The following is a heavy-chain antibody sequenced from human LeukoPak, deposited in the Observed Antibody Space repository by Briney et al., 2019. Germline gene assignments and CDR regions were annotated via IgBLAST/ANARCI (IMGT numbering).Heavy chain of an antibody. J-gene: IGHJ4*02. CDR2: IKQDGTEK. CDR1: GFTFTTYW. Sequence: GESLRLSCAASGFTFTTYWMSWVRQAPGKGLEWVANIKQDGTEKYFVDSVKGRFTISRDNAKNSLYLQMNSLRVEDTAVYYCAKVAKYYYGSETYYFFEHWGQGTPVTASS. V-gene: IGHV3-7*01. D-gene: IGHD3-10*01. CDR3: AKVAKYYYGSETYYFFEH.